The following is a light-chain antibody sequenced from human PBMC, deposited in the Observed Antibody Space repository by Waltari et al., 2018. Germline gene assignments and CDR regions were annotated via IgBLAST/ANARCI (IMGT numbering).Light chain of an antibody. CDR2: GAS. CDR1: QSVSRS. Sequence: EIVLTQSPGTLSLSPGERATLSCRASQSVSRSLAWYQQKSGQAPRLLIYGASSRATGVPDRFSGSGSGTDFSLTISRLEPEDFVVYYCQHYVRLPVTFGQGTKVEIK. V-gene: IGKV3-20*01. CDR3: QHYVRLPVT. J-gene: IGKJ1*01.